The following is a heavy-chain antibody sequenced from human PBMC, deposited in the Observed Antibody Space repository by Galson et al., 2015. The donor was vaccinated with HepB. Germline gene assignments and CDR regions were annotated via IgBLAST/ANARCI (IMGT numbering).Heavy chain of an antibody. J-gene: IGHJ4*02. CDR1: GFTFSSYT. D-gene: IGHD1-26*01. V-gene: IGHV3-48*01. Sequence: SLRLSCAASGFTFSSYTMNWVRQAPGKGLEWISYISTTSDNKFSADSVKGRFIISRDNAKNLLYLQMNSLRAEDTAVYYCTRNALSGSYWYFDYWGQGSLVTVSS. CDR3: TRNALSGSYWYFDY. CDR2: ISTTSDNK.